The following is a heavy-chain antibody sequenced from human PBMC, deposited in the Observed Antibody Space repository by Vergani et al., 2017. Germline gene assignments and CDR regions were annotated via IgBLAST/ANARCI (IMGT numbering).Heavy chain of an antibody. CDR1: GDSISSRNCY. V-gene: IGHV4-39*02. CDR2: LFYGATA. D-gene: IGHD5-24*01. J-gene: IGHJ4*02. CDR3: AKEMATTPYYFDY. Sequence: QVQLQESGPGLVKPSETLSLTCTVSGDSISSRNCYWGWIRQPPGKGLEWIGSLFYGATAYYNPSLESRVIISIVTSKNQFSLRLSSVTAADTAVYYCAKEMATTPYYFDYWGQGTLVTVSS.